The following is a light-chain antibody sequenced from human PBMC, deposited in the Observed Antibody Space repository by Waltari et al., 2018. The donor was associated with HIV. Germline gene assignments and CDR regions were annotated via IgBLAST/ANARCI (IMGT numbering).Light chain of an antibody. CDR1: QDVFSF. CDR3: QQYFSGYT. V-gene: IGKV3-15*01. Sequence: EIVMTQSPATLSVSPGERATLSCRASQDVFSFVAWYQHKPGQAPGLLILDTSTRATGVPARFSRSGSGTEFTLTISSLQSEDFAVYYCQQYFSGYTFGQGTNLDIK. J-gene: IGKJ2*01. CDR2: DTS.